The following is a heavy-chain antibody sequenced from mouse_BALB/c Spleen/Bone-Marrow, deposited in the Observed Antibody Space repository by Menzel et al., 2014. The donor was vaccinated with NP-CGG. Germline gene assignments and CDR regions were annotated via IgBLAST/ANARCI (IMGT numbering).Heavy chain of an antibody. CDR1: GFTFSSFG. J-gene: IGHJ3*01. Sequence: EVHLVESGGGLVQPGGSRKLSCAASGFTFSSFGMHWVRQAPEKGLEWVAYISSGSSTIYYADTVKGRFTISRDNPKNTLFLQMTSLRSEDTATYYCAGGGNYAWFAYWGQGTLVTVSA. CDR3: AGGGNYAWFAY. CDR2: ISSGSSTI. V-gene: IGHV5-17*02. D-gene: IGHD2-1*01.